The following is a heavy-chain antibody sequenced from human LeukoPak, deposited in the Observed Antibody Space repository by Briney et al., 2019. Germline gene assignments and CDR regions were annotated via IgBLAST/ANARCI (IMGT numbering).Heavy chain of an antibody. D-gene: IGHD3-22*01. J-gene: IGHJ4*02. V-gene: IGHV1-69*05. Sequence: SVKVSCKASGGTFSSYAISWLRQAPGQGLEWMGEIIPIFGTANYAQKFQGRVTITTDESTSTAYMELSSLRSEDTAVYYCARAELTYDSSGYHLDYGGQGTLVTVSS. CDR1: GGTFSSYA. CDR3: ARAELTYDSSGYHLDY. CDR2: IIPIFGTA.